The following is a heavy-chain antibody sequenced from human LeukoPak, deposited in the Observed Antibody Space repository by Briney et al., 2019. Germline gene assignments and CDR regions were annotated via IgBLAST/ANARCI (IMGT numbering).Heavy chain of an antibody. CDR1: GYTFTIYG. CDR3: ARVANIVVVPAAMDY. Sequence: ASVKVSCKASGYTFTIYGISWVRQAPGQGLEWMGWISAYNGNTNYAQKLQGRVTMTTDTSTSTAYMELRSLRSDDTAVYYCARVANIVVVPAAMDYWGQGTLVTVSS. D-gene: IGHD2-2*01. J-gene: IGHJ4*02. CDR2: ISAYNGNT. V-gene: IGHV1-18*01.